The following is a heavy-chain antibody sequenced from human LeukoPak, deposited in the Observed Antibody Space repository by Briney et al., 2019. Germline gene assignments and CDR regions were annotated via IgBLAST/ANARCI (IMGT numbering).Heavy chain of an antibody. CDR1: GFTFSGYS. CDR3: ASDRGAFDY. Sequence: GGSLRLSCAASGFTFSGYSMDWARQAPGKGMEWVSSISSSSSYIYYADSVKDPVTISRENAKNSLYLQMNSLRAEDTAVYYCASDRGAFDYWGQGTLVTVSS. V-gene: IGHV3-21*01. CDR2: ISSSSSYI. J-gene: IGHJ4*02. D-gene: IGHD3-10*01.